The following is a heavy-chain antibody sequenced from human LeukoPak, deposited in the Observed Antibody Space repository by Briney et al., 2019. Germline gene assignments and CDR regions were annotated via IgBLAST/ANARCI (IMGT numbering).Heavy chain of an antibody. CDR3: ARAPGNWFDP. Sequence: ASVKVSCKASGGTFSSYAISWVRQAPGQGLEWMGGIIPIFGTANYAQKFQGRVTITADESTSTAYMELRSLRSDDTAVYYCARAPGNWFDPWGQGTLVTVSS. CDR2: IIPIFGTA. V-gene: IGHV1-69*13. J-gene: IGHJ5*02. CDR1: GGTFSSYA.